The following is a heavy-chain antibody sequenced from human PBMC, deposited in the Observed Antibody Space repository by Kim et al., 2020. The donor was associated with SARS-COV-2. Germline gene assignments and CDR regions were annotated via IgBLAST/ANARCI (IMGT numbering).Heavy chain of an antibody. J-gene: IGHJ4*02. CDR3: ARASFFPMAAAGGNY. Sequence: ASVKVSCKASGYTFTSYAMHWVRQAPGQRLEWMGWINAGNGNTKYSQKFQGRVTITRDTSASTAYMELSSLRSEDTAVYYCARASFFPMAAAGGNYWGQGTLVTVSS. D-gene: IGHD6-13*01. V-gene: IGHV1-3*01. CDR2: INAGNGNT. CDR1: GYTFTSYA.